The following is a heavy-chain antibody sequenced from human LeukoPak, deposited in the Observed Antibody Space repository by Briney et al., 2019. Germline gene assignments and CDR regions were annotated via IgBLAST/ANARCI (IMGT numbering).Heavy chain of an antibody. CDR2: IYYDDE. Sequence: SGPTLVNPTQTLTLTCTFSGFSLTSSGVSVGWIRQPPGKALEWLALIYYDDERYSPSLKSRLAITKDTSKDQVVLIMTNMDPVDTATYYCAHRPKYSYGWGGFDYWGQGTLVTVSS. V-gene: IGHV2-5*01. J-gene: IGHJ4*02. CDR3: AHRPKYSYGWGGFDY. D-gene: IGHD5-18*01. CDR1: GFSLTSSGVS.